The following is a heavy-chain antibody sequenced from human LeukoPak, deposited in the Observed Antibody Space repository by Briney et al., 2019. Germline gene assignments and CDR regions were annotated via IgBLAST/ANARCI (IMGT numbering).Heavy chain of an antibody. J-gene: IGHJ5*02. D-gene: IGHD2-2*01. V-gene: IGHV3-7*01. CDR1: GFTFSSYW. Sequence: GGSLRLSXAASGFTFSSYWMSWVRQAPGKGLEWVANIKQGGSEKYYVDSVKGRFTISRDNAKNSLHLQMNSLRAEDTAVYYCARGKQDIVVVPAAWGQGTLVTVSS. CDR3: ARGKQDIVVVPAA. CDR2: IKQGGSEK.